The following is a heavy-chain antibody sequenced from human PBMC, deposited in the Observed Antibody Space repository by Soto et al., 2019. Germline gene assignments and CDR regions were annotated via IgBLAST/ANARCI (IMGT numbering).Heavy chain of an antibody. V-gene: IGHV4-59*08. CDR2: IYYSGST. Sequence: PSETLSLTCTFSGCSISSYYWSLIRQPPGKGLEWIGYIYYSGSTNYNPSLKSRVTISVDTSKNQFSLKLSSVTAADTAVYYCARHIGSVGYYYYYMDVWGKGTTVTVSS. CDR1: GCSISSYY. CDR3: ARHIGSVGYYYYYMDV. D-gene: IGHD3-10*01. J-gene: IGHJ6*03.